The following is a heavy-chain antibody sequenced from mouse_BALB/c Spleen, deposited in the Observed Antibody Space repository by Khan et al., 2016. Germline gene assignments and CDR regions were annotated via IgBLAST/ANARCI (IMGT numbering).Heavy chain of an antibody. CDR1: GYSITSGYN. Sequence: EVQLQESGPDLVKPSQSLSLTCTVTGYSITSGYNWHWIRQFPGNKLEWMGYIYYSGDTNYNPSLKSRISITRDTSKNQFFLQLSSVTTEDTATFSCASYSNGSSSIYWGQGTTLTGSS. J-gene: IGHJ2*01. D-gene: IGHD1-1*01. CDR2: IYYSGDT. CDR3: ASYSNGSSSIY. V-gene: IGHV3-1*02.